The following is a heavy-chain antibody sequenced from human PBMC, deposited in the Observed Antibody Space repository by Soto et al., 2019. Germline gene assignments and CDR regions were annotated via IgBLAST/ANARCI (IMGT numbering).Heavy chain of an antibody. CDR1: GGSITGYY. Sequence: QVQLRESGPGLVRPSETLSLTCTVSGGSITGYYWSWIRQPPGQGLECIGYIYDSGTTPYHAALKSRITISADTSNNHFSLNLRSVTAADTAVYYCARRNYGEEGYFFDFWGQGLLVTVSS. V-gene: IGHV4-59*08. J-gene: IGHJ4*02. CDR2: IYDSGTT. D-gene: IGHD4-17*01. CDR3: ARRNYGEEGYFFDF.